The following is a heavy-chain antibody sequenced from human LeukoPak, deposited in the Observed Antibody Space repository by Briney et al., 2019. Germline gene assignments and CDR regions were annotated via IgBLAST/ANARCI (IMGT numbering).Heavy chain of an antibody. CDR3: ARDALDSSGWFYHGMDV. Sequence: TSETLSLTCTVSGGYISSYYWNWLRQSAGRGLEWIRLFYTGGSHNYNPSLKSRVTMSVDTPKHQFSLKLTSVIAADTAGYYCARDALDSSGWFYHGMDVWGQGTTVTVSS. CDR1: GGYISSYY. V-gene: IGHV4-4*07. J-gene: IGHJ6*02. CDR2: FYTGGSH. D-gene: IGHD6-19*01.